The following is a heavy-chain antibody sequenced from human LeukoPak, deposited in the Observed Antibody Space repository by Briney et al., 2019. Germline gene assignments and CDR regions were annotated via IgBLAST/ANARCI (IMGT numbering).Heavy chain of an antibody. CDR1: GGTFSSYA. CDR3: ARNQEDLMNFDY. CDR2: IIPIFGTA. V-gene: IGHV1-69*13. J-gene: IGHJ4*02. Sequence: SVKVSCKASGGTFSSYAISWVRQAPGQGLEWMGGIIPIFGTANYAQKFQGRVTITADESTSTAYMELSSLRSEDTAVYYCARNQEDLMNFDYWGQGTLVTVSS.